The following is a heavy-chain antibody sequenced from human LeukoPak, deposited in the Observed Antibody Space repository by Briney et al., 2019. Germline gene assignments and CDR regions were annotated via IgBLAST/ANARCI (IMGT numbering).Heavy chain of an antibody. V-gene: IGHV3-30*14. CDR3: ARDGILPRFGY. Sequence: GGSLRLSCAVSGVTFSSYDFHWVRQTPGKGLEWVAMISYAGNDKYFADSVKGRFTISRDNSNNTLYLQMNSLRPEDTGVYYCARDGILPRFGYWGQGTLLTVSS. D-gene: IGHD2-15*01. CDR1: GVTFSSYD. CDR2: ISYAGNDK. J-gene: IGHJ4*02.